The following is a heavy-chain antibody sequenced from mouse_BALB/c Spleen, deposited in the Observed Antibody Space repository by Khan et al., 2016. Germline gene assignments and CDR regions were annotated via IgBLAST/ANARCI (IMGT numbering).Heavy chain of an antibody. J-gene: IGHJ2*01. Sequence: EVELVESGGGLVQPGGSRKLSCAASGFTFSSFGMHWVRQAPEKGLEWVAYISSDSSTKYYADTVKGRFTISRDNPKNTLFLQMTSLRSEDTAIFYCARDMYDYWGPGTTLTVSS. CDR1: GFTFSSFG. V-gene: IGHV5-17*02. CDR3: ARDMYDY. CDR2: ISSDSSTK.